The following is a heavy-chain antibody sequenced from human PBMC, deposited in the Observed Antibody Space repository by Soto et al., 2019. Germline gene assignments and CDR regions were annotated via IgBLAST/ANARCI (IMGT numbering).Heavy chain of an antibody. CDR2: IYYSGST. D-gene: IGHD5-18*01. CDR1: GGSISSYY. J-gene: IGHJ4*02. Sequence: SETLSLTCTVSGGSISSYYWSWIRQPPGKGLEWIGYIYYSGSTNYNPSLKSRVTISVDTSKNQFSLKLSSVTAADTAVYYCARERSGYSYGSLDYWGQGTLVTVSS. CDR3: ARERSGYSYGSLDY. V-gene: IGHV4-59*01.